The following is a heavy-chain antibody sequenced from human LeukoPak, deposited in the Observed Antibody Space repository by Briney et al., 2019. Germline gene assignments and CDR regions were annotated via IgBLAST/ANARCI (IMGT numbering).Heavy chain of an antibody. J-gene: IGHJ4*02. V-gene: IGHV1-18*01. CDR2: ISASNGYI. CDR3: ARENREAAGFKFFDY. CDR1: GYILSSYP. Sequence: ASVKVSCEASGYILSSYPISWVRQAPGQGLEWMGWISASNGYINYAQKFQGRVTMTTDRSTNTAYMELWSLIPDDTAVYYCARENREAAGFKFFDYWGQGTVVTVSS. D-gene: IGHD2-15*01.